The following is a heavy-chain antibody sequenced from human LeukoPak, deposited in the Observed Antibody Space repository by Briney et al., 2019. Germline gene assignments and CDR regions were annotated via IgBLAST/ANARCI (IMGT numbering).Heavy chain of an antibody. V-gene: IGHV4-31*03. D-gene: IGHD3-10*01. CDR2: IYYSGNT. CDR3: ARDARFGGTPPFGMDV. Sequence: SETLSLTCSVSGGSISSGGYYWSWIRQHPGKGLEWIGYIYYSGNTYYNPSLKSRVIISVDTSKNQFSLKVNSVTAADTAVYYCARDARFGGTPPFGMDVWGQGTTVTVSS. J-gene: IGHJ6*02. CDR1: GGSISSGGYY.